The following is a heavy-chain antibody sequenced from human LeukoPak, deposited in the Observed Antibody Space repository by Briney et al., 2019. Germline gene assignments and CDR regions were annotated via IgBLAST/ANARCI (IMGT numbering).Heavy chain of an antibody. D-gene: IGHD3-10*01. J-gene: IGHJ4*02. CDR1: GGSISSYY. CDR3: ARGTQWFGELTGFDY. V-gene: IGHV4-59*01. CDR2: IYYSGST. Sequence: PSETLSLTCTVSGGSISSYYWSWIRQPPGKGLEWIGYIYYSGSTNYNPSLKSRVTISVDTSKNQFSLKLSSVTAADTAVYYCARGTQWFGELTGFDYWGQGTLVTVSS.